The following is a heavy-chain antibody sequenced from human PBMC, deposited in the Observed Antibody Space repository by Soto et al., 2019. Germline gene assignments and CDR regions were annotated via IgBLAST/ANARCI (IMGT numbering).Heavy chain of an antibody. CDR3: ARVVRGWNWFDP. D-gene: IGHD3-10*01. Sequence: SETLSLTCTVSGGSISSYYWSWIRQPPGKGLEWIGYIYYSGSTNYNPSLKSRVTISVDTSKNQFSLKLSSVTAADTAVYYCARVVRGWNWFDPWGQGTLVTVSS. V-gene: IGHV4-59*01. J-gene: IGHJ5*02. CDR1: GGSISSYY. CDR2: IYYSGST.